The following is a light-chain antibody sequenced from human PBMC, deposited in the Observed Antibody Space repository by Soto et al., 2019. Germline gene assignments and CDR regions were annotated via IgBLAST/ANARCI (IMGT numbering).Light chain of an antibody. CDR1: QSISGN. CDR3: QQYHNWPLT. CDR2: GAS. Sequence: ELVMTQSPATLSVSPGETATISCRASQSISGNLAWYQQKAGQAPRLLIYGASTRATGIPPRFSGSGSGTEFTLTISLQSEDFAVYYCQQYHNWPLTFGGGTKVDIK. J-gene: IGKJ4*01. V-gene: IGKV3-15*01.